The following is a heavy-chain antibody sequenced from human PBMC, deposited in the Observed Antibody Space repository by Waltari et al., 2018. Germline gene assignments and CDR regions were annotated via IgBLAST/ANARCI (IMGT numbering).Heavy chain of an antibody. CDR3: TKWLTAAGTGWFDC. CDR1: AFTFSTYA. J-gene: IGHJ4*02. CDR2: ITISGGST. V-gene: IGHV3-23*01. Sequence: EVQLLEPGGRLVQPGGSLRLHCAASAFTFSTYALTWVRQAPGKGLEWVSGITISGGSTYYAASVKGRFTISRDSSRNTLHLQMNSLRAEDTAIYYCTKWLTAAGTGWFDCWGQGTLVTVSS. D-gene: IGHD6-13*01.